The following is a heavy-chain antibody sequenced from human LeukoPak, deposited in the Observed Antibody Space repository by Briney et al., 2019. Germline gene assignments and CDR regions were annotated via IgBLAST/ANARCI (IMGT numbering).Heavy chain of an antibody. J-gene: IGHJ3*02. V-gene: IGHV3-53*01. Sequence: PGGSLRLSCTASGFTVSSNYMSWVRQAPGKGLEWVSVIYSGGSTYYGDSVKGRFTISRDNSKNTLYLQMNSLRAEDTAVYYCAKDGRYCSGGSCHDAFDIWGQGTMVTVSS. CDR3: AKDGRYCSGGSCHDAFDI. D-gene: IGHD2-15*01. CDR2: IYSGGST. CDR1: GFTVSSNY.